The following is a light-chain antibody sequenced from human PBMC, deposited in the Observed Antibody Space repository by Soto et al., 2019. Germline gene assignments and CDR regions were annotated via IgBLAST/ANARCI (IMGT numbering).Light chain of an antibody. CDR2: EVS. CDR3: QHYSSDRTT. CDR1: QSINKW. V-gene: IGKV1-5*03. J-gene: IGKJ1*01. Sequence: DIQMTQSPSTLSASVGDRVTISCRASQSINKWLAWYQHKPGKAPNLLIYEVSTLDNGVPSRFSGSGSGTEFTLTISSLQPDDVATYYCQHYSSDRTTFGQGTKVEL.